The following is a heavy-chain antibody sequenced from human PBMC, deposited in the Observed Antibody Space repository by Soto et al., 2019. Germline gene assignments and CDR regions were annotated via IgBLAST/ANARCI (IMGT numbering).Heavy chain of an antibody. D-gene: IGHD6-19*01. CDR1: GYTFTSYD. CDR3: ARVWYSSGWYWFDP. V-gene: IGHV1-8*01. CDR2: MNPNSGNT. Sequence: ASVKVSCKASGYTFTSYDINWVRQATGQGLEWMGWMNPNSGNTGYAQKFQGRVTMTRNTSISTAYMELSSLGSEDTAVYYCARVWYSSGWYWFDPWGQGTLVTVSS. J-gene: IGHJ5*02.